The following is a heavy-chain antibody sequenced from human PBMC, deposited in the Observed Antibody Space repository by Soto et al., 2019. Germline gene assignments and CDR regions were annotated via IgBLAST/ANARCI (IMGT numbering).Heavy chain of an antibody. CDR2: ISGSGGST. CDR3: ARRGSGSYYDY. V-gene: IGHV3-23*01. Sequence: SLRLSCAASGFTFSSYAMRWVRQAPGKGLEWVSAISGSGGSTYYADSVKGRFTISRDNSKSTLYLQMNSLRAEDTAVYYCARRGSGSYYDYWGQGTLVTVSS. J-gene: IGHJ4*02. CDR1: GFTFSSYA. D-gene: IGHD1-26*01.